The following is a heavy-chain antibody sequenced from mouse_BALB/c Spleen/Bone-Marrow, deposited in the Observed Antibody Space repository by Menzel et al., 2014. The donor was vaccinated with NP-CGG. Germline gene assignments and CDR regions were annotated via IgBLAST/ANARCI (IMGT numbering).Heavy chain of an antibody. CDR1: GFNIKDTY. J-gene: IGHJ1*01. CDR2: IDPANGNT. CDR3: ARGYGSSYGTGYFDV. Sequence: CGAELVKPGASVKLSCTASGFNIKDTYMHWVKQRPEQGLEWIGRIDPANGNTKYDPKFQGKATITADTSSNTAYLQLSSLTSEDTAVYYCARGYGSSYGTGYFDVWGAGTTVTVSS. V-gene: IGHV14-3*02. D-gene: IGHD1-1*01.